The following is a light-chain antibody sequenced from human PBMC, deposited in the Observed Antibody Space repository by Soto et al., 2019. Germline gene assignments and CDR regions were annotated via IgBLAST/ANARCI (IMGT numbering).Light chain of an antibody. CDR2: EVS. V-gene: IGLV2-23*02. CDR3: LSYEGTDSYV. J-gene: IGLJ1*01. Sequence: QSALTQPASVSGSPGQSITISCTGTSSDVGSYNLVSWYQHHPGKAPKLIIYEVSKRPSGVSTRFSGSKSGNTASLTISGLQAEDEADYHCLSYEGTDSYVFGTGTKAPVL. CDR1: SSDVGSYNL.